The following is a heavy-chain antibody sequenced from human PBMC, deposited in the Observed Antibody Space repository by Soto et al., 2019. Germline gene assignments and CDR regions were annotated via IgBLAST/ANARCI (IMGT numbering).Heavy chain of an antibody. D-gene: IGHD3-9*01. CDR3: TRRGYDILTGYTSGFDY. J-gene: IGHJ4*02. V-gene: IGHV3-73*01. CDR1: GFTFSGSA. Sequence: GGSLRLSCAASGFTFSGSAMHWVRQASGKGLEWVGRIRSKANSYATAYAASVKGRFTISRDDSKNTAYLQINSLKTEDTAVYYCTRRGYDILTGYTSGFDYWGQGTLVTVSS. CDR2: IRSKANSYAT.